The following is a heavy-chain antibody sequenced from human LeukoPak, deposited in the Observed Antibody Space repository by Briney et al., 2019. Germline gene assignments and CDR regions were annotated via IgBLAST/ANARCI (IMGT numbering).Heavy chain of an antibody. D-gene: IGHD6-25*01. CDR3: FCGGGS. CDR1: GFAFSNFA. Sequence: GGSLRLSCAASGFAFSNFAMHWVRQAPGKGLEWVAVVSYEGTIKYYADSAKGRFTISRDNAKNSLFLQMNSLRVEDAAVYYCFCGGGSWGQGTLVTVSS. V-gene: IGHV3-30*04. CDR2: VSYEGTIK. J-gene: IGHJ5*02.